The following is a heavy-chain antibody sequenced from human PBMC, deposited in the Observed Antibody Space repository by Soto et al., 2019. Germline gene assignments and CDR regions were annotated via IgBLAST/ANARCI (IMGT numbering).Heavy chain of an antibody. D-gene: IGHD6-13*01. V-gene: IGHV1-18*01. J-gene: IGHJ5*02. Sequence: VASVKVSCKASGYTFTSYGISWVRQAPGQGLEWMGWISAYNGNTNYAQKFQGRVTITADESTSTAYMELSSLRSEDTAVYYCARVGSSWPFDPWGQGTLVTVSS. CDR2: ISAYNGNT. CDR3: ARVGSSWPFDP. CDR1: GYTFTSYG.